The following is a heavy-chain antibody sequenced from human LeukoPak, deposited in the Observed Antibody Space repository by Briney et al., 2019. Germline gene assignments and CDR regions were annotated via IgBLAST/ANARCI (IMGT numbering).Heavy chain of an antibody. Sequence: ASVKVSCKASGYTFTSYDINWVRQATGLGLEWMGWMNPNSGNTGYAQKFQGRVTMTRNTSISTAYMELSSLRSEDTAVYYCARGPGDYYYYYGMDVWGQGTTVTVSS. CDR2: MNPNSGNT. V-gene: IGHV1-8*01. CDR1: GYTFTSYD. D-gene: IGHD7-27*01. CDR3: ARGPGDYYYYYGMDV. J-gene: IGHJ6*02.